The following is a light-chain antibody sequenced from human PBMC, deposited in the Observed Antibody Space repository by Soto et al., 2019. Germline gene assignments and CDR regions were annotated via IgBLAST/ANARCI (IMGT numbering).Light chain of an antibody. V-gene: IGKV3-20*01. CDR3: QQYGSSPPFT. CDR2: GAS. Sequence: EIVLTQSPGTLSLSPREGATLSCRASQSVSSSYLAWYQQKPGQAPRLLIYGASSRATGIPDRFSGSGSGTDFTLTISRLEPEDFAVYYCQQYGSSPPFTFGPGTKVDIK. CDR1: QSVSSSY. J-gene: IGKJ3*01.